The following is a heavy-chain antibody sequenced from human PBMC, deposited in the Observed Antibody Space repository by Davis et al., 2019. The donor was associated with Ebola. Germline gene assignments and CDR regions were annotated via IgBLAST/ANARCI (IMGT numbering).Heavy chain of an antibody. CDR2: FSGSGEFR. D-gene: IGHD3-22*01. J-gene: IGHJ6*02. V-gene: IGHV3-23*01. CDR3: ARHRYESADYDMDV. CDR1: GFTFSNYA. Sequence: GESLKISCAASGFTFSNYAMSWVRQAPGAGLDWVSTFSGSGEFRYYADSVKGRFTVSRDSSSSSLFLHLDSLRGEDTALYFCARHRYESADYDMDVWGQGTTVTVSS.